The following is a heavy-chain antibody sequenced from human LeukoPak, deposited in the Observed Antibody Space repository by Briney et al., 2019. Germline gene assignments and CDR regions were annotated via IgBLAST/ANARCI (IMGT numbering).Heavy chain of an antibody. CDR1: GGXISSYY. D-gene: IGHD2-15*01. Sequence: PSETLSLTCTVSGGXISSYYWSWIRQPPGKGLEWIGSMYYSGSTNYNPSLKSRVTISVDTSKNQFSLKLSSVTAADTAVYYCARYCSGGSCAYYYGMDVWGQGTTVTASS. J-gene: IGHJ6*02. V-gene: IGHV4-59*01. CDR3: ARYCSGGSCAYYYGMDV. CDR2: MYYSGST.